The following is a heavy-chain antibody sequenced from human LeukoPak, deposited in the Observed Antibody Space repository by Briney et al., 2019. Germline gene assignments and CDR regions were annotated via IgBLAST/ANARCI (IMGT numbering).Heavy chain of an antibody. CDR1: GYTFTSYG. CDR3: ARDLLLYYYDSSGSQFDY. V-gene: IGHV1-18*01. CDR2: ISAYNGNT. Sequence: GASVKVSCKASGYTFTSYGISWVRQAPGQGLEWMGWISAYNGNTNYAQKLQGRVTMTTDTSTSTAYMELRSLRSDDTAVYYCARDLLLYYYDSSGSQFDYRGQGDLVTVSS. J-gene: IGHJ4*02. D-gene: IGHD3-22*01.